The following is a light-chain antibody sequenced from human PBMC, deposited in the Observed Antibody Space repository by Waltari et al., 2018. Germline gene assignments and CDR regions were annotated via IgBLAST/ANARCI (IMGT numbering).Light chain of an antibody. CDR2: QST. CDR1: TMGDKF. J-gene: IGLJ2*01. Sequence: SYELTQPPSMSVSPGQTASITCSGHTMGDKFSFWYQQKPGQSPVLVIYQSTKRPSGIPERFSGSNSGNTATLTISGTQAMDEADYYCQAWDTITGGVFGGGTKLTVL. CDR3: QAWDTITGGV. V-gene: IGLV3-1*01.